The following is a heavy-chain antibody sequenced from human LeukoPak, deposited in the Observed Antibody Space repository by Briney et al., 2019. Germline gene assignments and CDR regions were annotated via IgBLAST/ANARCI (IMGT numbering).Heavy chain of an antibody. J-gene: IGHJ4*02. CDR3: ARLYEDCSGGSCYYYFDY. D-gene: IGHD2-15*01. Sequence: GGSLRLSCAASGFTFSSYDMHWVRQATGKGLEWVSAIGTAGDTYYPGSVKGRFTISRENAKNSLYLQMNSLRAGDTAVYYCARLYEDCSGGSCYYYFDYWGQGTLVTVSS. CDR1: GFTFSSYD. V-gene: IGHV3-13*01. CDR2: IGTAGDT.